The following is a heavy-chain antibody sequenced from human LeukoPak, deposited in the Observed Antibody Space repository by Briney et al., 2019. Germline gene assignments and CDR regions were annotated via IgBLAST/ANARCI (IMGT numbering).Heavy chain of an antibody. Sequence: SETLSLTCAVYGGSFSGYRWSWIRQPPGKGLEWIGEINHSGSTNYNPSLKSRVTISVDTSKNQFSLKLSSVTAADTAVYFCARGNYDYLDSWGQGTLVTVSS. CDR1: GGSFSGYR. V-gene: IGHV4-34*01. CDR2: INHSGST. CDR3: ARGNYDYLDS. D-gene: IGHD1-7*01. J-gene: IGHJ4*02.